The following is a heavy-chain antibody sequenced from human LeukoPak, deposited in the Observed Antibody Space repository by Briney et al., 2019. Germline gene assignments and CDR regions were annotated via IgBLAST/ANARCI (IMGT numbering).Heavy chain of an antibody. D-gene: IGHD4-17*01. CDR3: ARGPLGDEFADAFDI. J-gene: IGHJ3*02. Sequence: SETLSLTCAVYGGSFSGYYWSWIRQPPGKGLEWIGEINHSGSTNYNPSLKSRVTISVDTSKNQFSLKLSSVTAADTAVYYCARGPLGDEFADAFDIWGQGTMVTVSS. V-gene: IGHV4-34*01. CDR2: INHSGST. CDR1: GGSFSGYY.